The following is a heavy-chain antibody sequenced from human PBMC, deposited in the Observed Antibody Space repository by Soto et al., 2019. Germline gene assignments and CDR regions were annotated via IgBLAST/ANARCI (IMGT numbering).Heavy chain of an antibody. CDR3: ARDSTYYDFWSGYYPLGGMDV. CDR1: GFTFDDNA. V-gene: IGHV3-9*01. J-gene: IGHJ6*02. D-gene: IGHD3-3*01. Sequence: GGSLRLSCAVSGFTFDDNAMHWVRQAPEKGLEWVSGINWKSDIGYADSVKGRFTISRDNSKNTLYLQMNSLRAEDTAVYYCARDSTYYDFWSGYYPLGGMDVWGQGTTVTVSS. CDR2: INWKSDI.